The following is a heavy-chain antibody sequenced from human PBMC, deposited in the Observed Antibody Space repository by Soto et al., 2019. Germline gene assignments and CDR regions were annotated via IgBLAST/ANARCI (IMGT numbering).Heavy chain of an antibody. J-gene: IGHJ4*02. D-gene: IGHD4-17*01. CDR1: GGSVNNRTYY. CDR2: VYYSGTT. CDR3: ARTTAVPNTLRSRYYFDY. V-gene: IGHV4-61*01. Sequence: QVQLQESGPGLLKPSETLSLTCSVSGGSVNNRTYYWSWIRQPPGKRLEWIGYVYYSGTTNYNPSLKSRVSLSGDTSKNQFSLSLSSVTAADTALYYCARTTAVPNTLRSRYYFDYWGQGTLVTVSS.